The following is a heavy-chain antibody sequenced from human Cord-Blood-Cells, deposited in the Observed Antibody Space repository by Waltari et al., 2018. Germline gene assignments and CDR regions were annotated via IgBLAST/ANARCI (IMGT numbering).Heavy chain of an antibody. CDR2: INPNSGGT. V-gene: IGHV1-2*04. CDR1: GYTFTGYY. CDR3: ARESSTSLYYYYGMDV. D-gene: IGHD2-2*01. Sequence: QVQLVQSGAEVKKPGASVKVSCKASGYTFTGYYMHWVRQAPGQGLEWMGWINPNSGGTKYAQKFQGWVTMTRDTSISTAYMELRRLRSDDTAVYYCARESSTSLYYYYGMDVWGQGTTVTVSS. J-gene: IGHJ6*02.